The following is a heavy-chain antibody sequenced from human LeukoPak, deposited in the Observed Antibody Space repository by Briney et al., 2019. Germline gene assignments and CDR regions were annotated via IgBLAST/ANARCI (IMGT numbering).Heavy chain of an antibody. CDR3: ARDPTTVTKGFDI. J-gene: IGHJ3*02. CDR2: ISSIGST. V-gene: IGHV4-59*11. CDR1: DDSFSTHY. D-gene: IGHD4-17*01. Sequence: PSETLSLTCSVSDDSFSTHYWTWIRQPPGKELDGMGYISSIGSTNYNPSLKSRVTISVDTSKKQFSLKMTSVTAADTAVYYCARDPTTVTKGFDIWGQGTMVTVSS.